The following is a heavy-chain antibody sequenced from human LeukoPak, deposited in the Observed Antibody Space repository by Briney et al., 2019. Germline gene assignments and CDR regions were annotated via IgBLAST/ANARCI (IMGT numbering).Heavy chain of an antibody. CDR2: IRESGGGT. V-gene: IGHV3-23*01. CDR3: ARRGIVVRGLLIGLHKQAYYFDY. J-gene: IGHJ4*02. CDR1: GFILSNYD. D-gene: IGHD3-10*01. Sequence: PGGSLRLSCAASGFILSNYDMIWVRQARGRGLEWVSGIRESGGGTYYTDSVKGRFTVSRDNSKNTVYLQMDSLRGEDTAVYYCARRGIVVRGLLIGLHKQAYYFDYWGQGALVTVSS.